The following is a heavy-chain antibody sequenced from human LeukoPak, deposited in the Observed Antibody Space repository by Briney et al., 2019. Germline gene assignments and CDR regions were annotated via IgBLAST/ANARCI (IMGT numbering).Heavy chain of an antibody. CDR2: ISAYNGNT. V-gene: IGHV1-18*04. D-gene: IGHD3-9*01. CDR1: GYTFTSYG. J-gene: IGHJ4*02. CDR3: AGEGSFWFDCLGGYYFDY. Sequence: GASVKVSCKASGYTFTSYGISWVRQAPGQGLEWMGWISAYNGNTNYAQKLQGRVTMTTDTSTSTAYMELRSLRSDDTAVYYCAGEGSFWFDCLGGYYFDYWGQGTLVTVSS.